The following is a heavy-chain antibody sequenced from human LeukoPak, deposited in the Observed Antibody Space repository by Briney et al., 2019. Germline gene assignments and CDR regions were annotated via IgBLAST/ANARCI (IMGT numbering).Heavy chain of an antibody. Sequence: GSLRLSCTVSGGSISSYYWSWIRQPPGKGLEWIGYIYYSGSTNYNPSLKSRVTISVDTSKNQFSLKLSSVTAADTAVYYCARGEYQLLYGLFDPWGQGTLVTVSS. CDR2: IYYSGST. CDR3: ARGEYQLLYGLFDP. V-gene: IGHV4-59*01. D-gene: IGHD2-2*02. J-gene: IGHJ5*02. CDR1: GGSISSYY.